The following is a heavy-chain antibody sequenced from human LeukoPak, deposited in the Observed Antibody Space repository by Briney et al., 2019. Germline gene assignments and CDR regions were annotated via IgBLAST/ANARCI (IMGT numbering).Heavy chain of an antibody. CDR3: ARDLTQDDAFDI. CDR2: ISAYNGNT. D-gene: IGHD2-21*02. J-gene: IGHJ3*02. CDR1: GYTLTSYG. V-gene: IGHV1-18*04. Sequence: ASVKVSCKASGYTLTSYGISWVRQAPGQGLEWMGWISAYNGNTNYAQKLQGRVTMTTDTSTSTAYMELRSLRSDDTAVYYCARDLTQDDAFDIWGQGTMVTVSS.